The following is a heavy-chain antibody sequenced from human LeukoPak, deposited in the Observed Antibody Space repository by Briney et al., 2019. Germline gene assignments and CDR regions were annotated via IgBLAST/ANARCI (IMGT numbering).Heavy chain of an antibody. D-gene: IGHD3-10*01. CDR2: IRKQSDGGTA. V-gene: IGHV3-15*01. CDR1: GFTVNQAW. Sequence: AGRSLRLSCAASGFTVNQAWMSWVRQAPGRGLEWVGRIRKQSDGGTADSAASVKGRFTISRDDSKNMVYLQMSSLRPEDTGLYYCTTSLGPGELSGFDHWGQGTLVTVAS. J-gene: IGHJ4*02. CDR3: TTSLGPGELSGFDH.